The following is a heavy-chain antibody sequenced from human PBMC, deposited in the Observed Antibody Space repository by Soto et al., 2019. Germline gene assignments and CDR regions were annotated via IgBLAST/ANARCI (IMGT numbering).Heavy chain of an antibody. J-gene: IGHJ4*02. V-gene: IGHV4-31*03. CDR1: GGSISSGGYY. Sequence: ASETLSLTCTVSGGSISSGGYYWNWIRQHTGKSLEWIGYIYYSGSTYYNPSLKSRVTISVDTSKNQFSLKLSSVTAADTAVYYCASRWGSGIDFWGQGTLVTVAS. D-gene: IGHD3-10*01. CDR3: ASRWGSGIDF. CDR2: IYYSGST.